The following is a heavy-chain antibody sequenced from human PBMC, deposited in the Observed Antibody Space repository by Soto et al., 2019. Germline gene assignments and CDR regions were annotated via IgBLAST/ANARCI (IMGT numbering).Heavy chain of an antibody. CDR2: ISGSGGST. V-gene: IGHV3-23*01. CDR1: GFTFSSYA. D-gene: IGHD3-3*01. J-gene: IGHJ6*02. CDR3: ARVPVRFLYYGMDV. Sequence: GGSLRLSCAASGFTFSSYAMSWVRQAPGKGLEWVSAISGSGGSTYYADSVKGRFTISRDNSKNTLYLQMNSLRAEDTAVYYCARVPVRFLYYGMDVWGQGTTVTVSS.